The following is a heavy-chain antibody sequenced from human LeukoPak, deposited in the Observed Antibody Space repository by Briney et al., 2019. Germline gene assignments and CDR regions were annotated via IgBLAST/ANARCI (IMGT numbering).Heavy chain of an antibody. D-gene: IGHD4-23*01. CDR2: IASDGSST. V-gene: IGHV3-74*01. CDR3: ARGRPHGNDY. CDR1: GFTFSSYW. J-gene: IGHJ4*02. Sequence: GGSLRLSCAASGFTFSSYWMNWVRQAPGKGLVWVSRIASDGSSTTYADSVKGRFSISRDNAKNTLYLRMNSLRVEDTAVYYCARGRPHGNDYWGQGTLVTVSS.